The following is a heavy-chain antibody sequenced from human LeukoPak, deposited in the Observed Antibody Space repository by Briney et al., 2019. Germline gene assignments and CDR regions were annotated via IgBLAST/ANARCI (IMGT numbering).Heavy chain of an antibody. D-gene: IGHD2-8*01. J-gene: IGHJ6*03. CDR1: GGSLSHDNW. Sequence: SETLSLTCVVSGGSLSHDNWWSWVRQPPGKGLEWIGEIYHSGSSNCNPSLKSRVSISVDKSRNQFSLRLSSVTAADTAVYYCASNGYYCIDVWGKGTTVTVSS. CDR3: ASNGYYCIDV. V-gene: IGHV4-4*02. CDR2: IYHSGSS.